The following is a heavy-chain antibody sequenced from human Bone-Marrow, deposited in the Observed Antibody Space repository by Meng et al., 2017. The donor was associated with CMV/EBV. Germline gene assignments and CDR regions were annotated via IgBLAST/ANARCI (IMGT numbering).Heavy chain of an antibody. V-gene: IGHV3-23*01. D-gene: IGHD2-15*01. CDR2: IVGSGGST. Sequence: GESLKISCGASGFTFSNYAMSWVRQAPGKGLQWVSAIVGSGGSTYYADSVKGRFTISRDNSKSTLYLQMNSLTAEDTAVYFCAKALVGVLRGMDVWGQGTTVTVYS. CDR1: GFTFSNYA. J-gene: IGHJ6*02. CDR3: AKALVGVLRGMDV.